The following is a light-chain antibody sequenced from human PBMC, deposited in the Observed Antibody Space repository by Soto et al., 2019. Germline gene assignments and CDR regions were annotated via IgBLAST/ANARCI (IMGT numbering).Light chain of an antibody. CDR3: QQFNSYPLG. CDR1: QGISSA. V-gene: IGKV1-13*02. J-gene: IGKJ4*01. Sequence: AIQLTQSPSSLSASVGDRVTITCRASQGISSALAWYQQKPGKAPKLLIYDASSLESGVPSRFSGSGSGTDFTLTISSLQPKDFATYYCQQFNSYPLGFGGGTKVEIK. CDR2: DAS.